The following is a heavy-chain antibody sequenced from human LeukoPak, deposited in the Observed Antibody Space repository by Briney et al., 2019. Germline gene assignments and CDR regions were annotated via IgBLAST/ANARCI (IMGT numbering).Heavy chain of an antibody. D-gene: IGHD2/OR15-2a*01. CDR1: GGSISIFY. V-gene: IGHV4-4*07. CDR3: ARGTFKDGLYV. J-gene: IGHJ6*02. Sequence: PSETLSLTCTVSGGSISIFYWSWIRQPAGKGLDWIGRIHSSGSINHNPSLKSRVTLSVDTSKNQFSLKLTSVAAADTAVYCCARGTFKDGLYVWGQGTTVTVSS. CDR2: IHSSGSI.